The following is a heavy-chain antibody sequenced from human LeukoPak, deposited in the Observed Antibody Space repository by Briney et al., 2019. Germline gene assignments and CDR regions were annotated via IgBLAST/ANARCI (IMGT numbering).Heavy chain of an antibody. D-gene: IGHD1-1*01. CDR2: INWSGGST. CDR3: AKATKIYNSPFDY. J-gene: IGHJ4*02. Sequence: GGSLRLSCAASGFTFDDYAMHWVGQAPGKGLEWVSLINWSGGSTYYTDSVKGRFTISRDNIKNSLYLQMNSLRPEDTALYYCAKATKIYNSPFDYCGQGTLVTVSS. V-gene: IGHV3-43D*03. CDR1: GFTFDDYA.